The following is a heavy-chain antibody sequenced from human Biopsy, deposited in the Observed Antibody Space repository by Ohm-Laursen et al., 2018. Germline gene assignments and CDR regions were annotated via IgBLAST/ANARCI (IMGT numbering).Heavy chain of an antibody. V-gene: IGHV3-20*01. Sequence: SLRLSCAASGFTFSDYSMNWVRQAPGKGLEWVSGITWSGGTTSYVDSVKGRFTISRDNAKKSLYLQMNSLRAEDTALYHCARRGSGDYYFDYWGQGTLVTVSS. CDR2: ITWSGGTT. CDR3: ARRGSGDYYFDY. CDR1: GFTFSDYS. J-gene: IGHJ4*02. D-gene: IGHD4-17*01.